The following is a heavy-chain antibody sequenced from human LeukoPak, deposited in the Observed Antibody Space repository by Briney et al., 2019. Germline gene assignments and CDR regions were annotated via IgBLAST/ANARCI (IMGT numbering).Heavy chain of an antibody. J-gene: IGHJ3*02. V-gene: IGHV3-21*01. Sequence: GGSLRLSCAASGFTFSSYSMNWVRQAPGKGLEWVSSISSSSSYIYYADSVKGRFTISRDNAKNSLYLQMNSLRAEDTAVYYCARGLYYYDSSGTADAFDIWGQGTMVTVSS. CDR3: ARGLYYYDSSGTADAFDI. CDR1: GFTFSSYS. CDR2: ISSSSSYI. D-gene: IGHD3-22*01.